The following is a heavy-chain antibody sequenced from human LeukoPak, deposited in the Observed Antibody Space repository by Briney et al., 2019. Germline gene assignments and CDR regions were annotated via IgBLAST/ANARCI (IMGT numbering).Heavy chain of an antibody. Sequence: GGSLRLSCAASGFTFNKYGINWVRQSPGKGLEWVAIIWYDGGNRYFAESVMGRFTISKDNSKNTVDLQMNSLRIEDTGVYYCARAGIDNALDPWGQGTLVTVSS. J-gene: IGHJ5*02. CDR1: GFTFNKYG. CDR3: ARAGIDNALDP. V-gene: IGHV3-33*01. D-gene: IGHD2-2*01. CDR2: IWYDGGNR.